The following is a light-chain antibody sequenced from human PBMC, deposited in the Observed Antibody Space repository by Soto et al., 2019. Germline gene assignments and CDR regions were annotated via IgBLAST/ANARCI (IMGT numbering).Light chain of an antibody. J-gene: IGKJ5*01. CDR3: QQRSNLPPIT. CDR2: DAS. V-gene: IGKV3-11*01. CDR1: QSVGSY. Sequence: EIVLTQSPATLSLSPGERATLSCRASQSVGSYLAWYQQKPGQPPRLLIYDASNRATGIPPRFSGSGSGTDFNLTLSSLEPEDFAVYYCQQRSNLPPITFGQGTRLEIK.